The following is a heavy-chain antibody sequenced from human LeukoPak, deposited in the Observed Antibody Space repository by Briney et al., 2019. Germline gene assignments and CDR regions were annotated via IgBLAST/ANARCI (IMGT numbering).Heavy chain of an antibody. CDR1: GFTFSIYA. V-gene: IGHV3-23*01. D-gene: IGHD3-3*01. CDR3: ARGGITIFGGGPAFDI. CDR2: MSGAGGRI. J-gene: IGHJ3*02. Sequence: GGSLRLSCEASGFTFSIYAMSWVRQAPGKGLEWLSIMSGAGGRIEYADSVKGRFTISRDNSRNTVYLHMNSLRAEDTAVYHCARGGITIFGGGPAFDIWGQGTMVTVSS.